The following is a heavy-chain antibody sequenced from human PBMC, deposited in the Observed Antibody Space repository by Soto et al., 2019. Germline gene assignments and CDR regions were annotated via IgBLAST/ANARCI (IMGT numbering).Heavy chain of an antibody. CDR2: IIPMLDIT. J-gene: IGHJ1*01. Sequence: QLQLVQSGTELKKPGSSVKVSCKASGGSFSAYSITWVRQAPGQGPEWMGRIIPMLDITDYAQKFQGRVTITADKSTSTAYMELIRLTSEDTAVYYCAQDVGDSGQGTLVTVSS. D-gene: IGHD1-26*01. CDR1: GGSFSAYS. V-gene: IGHV1-69*04. CDR3: AQDVGD.